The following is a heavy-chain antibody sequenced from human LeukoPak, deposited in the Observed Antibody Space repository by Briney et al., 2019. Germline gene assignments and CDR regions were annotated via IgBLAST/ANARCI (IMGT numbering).Heavy chain of an antibody. V-gene: IGHV1-8*01. CDR1: GYTFTSYD. J-gene: IGHJ6*03. CDR2: MNPNSGNT. Sequence: GSAKVSCKASGYTFTSYDINWVRQATGQGLEWMGWMNPNSGNTGYAQKFQGRVTMTRNTSISTAYMELSRLRSEDTAVYYCARGLTSQYYDFWRGYYETRKYYMDVWGKGATVTVSS. D-gene: IGHD3-3*01. CDR3: ARGLTSQYYDFWRGYYETRKYYMDV.